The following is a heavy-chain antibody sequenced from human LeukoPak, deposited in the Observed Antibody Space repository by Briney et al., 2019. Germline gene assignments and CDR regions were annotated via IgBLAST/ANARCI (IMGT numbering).Heavy chain of an antibody. CDR3: ARLASYGGNFDY. CDR1: GGSISSSSYY. CDR2: IYYSGST. J-gene: IGHJ4*02. V-gene: IGHV4-39*07. Sequence: SETLSLTCTVSGGSISSSSYYWGWIRQPPGKGLEWIGSIYYSGSTYYNPSLKSRVTISVDTSKNQFSLKLSSVTAADTAVYYCARLASYGGNFDYWGQGTLVTVSS. D-gene: IGHD4-23*01.